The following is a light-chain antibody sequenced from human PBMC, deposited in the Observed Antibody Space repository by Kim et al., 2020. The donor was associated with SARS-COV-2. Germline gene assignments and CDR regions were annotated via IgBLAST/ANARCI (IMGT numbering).Light chain of an antibody. CDR3: QAWDSGSV. J-gene: IGLJ1*01. V-gene: IGLV3-1*01. CDR2: QDS. CDR1: KLGDKY. Sequence: SYELTQPPSVSVSPGQTASITCPGDKLGDKYACWYQQNPGQSPVLVIYQDSNRPSGIPERFSGSYSGNTATLTISGTQAMDEADYYCQAWDSGSVFG.